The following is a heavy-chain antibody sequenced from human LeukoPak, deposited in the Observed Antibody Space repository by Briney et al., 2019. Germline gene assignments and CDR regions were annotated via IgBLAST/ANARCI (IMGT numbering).Heavy chain of an antibody. J-gene: IGHJ4*02. V-gene: IGHV4-34*01. CDR2: INHSGST. Sequence: SETLSLTCAVYGGSFSGYYWSWIRQPPGKGLEWIGEINHSGSTNCNPSLKSRVTISVDTSKNQFSLKLSSVTAADTAVYYCARGYYYGSGSYGYWGQGTLVTVSS. CDR3: ARGYYYGSGSYGY. D-gene: IGHD3-10*01. CDR1: GGSFSGYY.